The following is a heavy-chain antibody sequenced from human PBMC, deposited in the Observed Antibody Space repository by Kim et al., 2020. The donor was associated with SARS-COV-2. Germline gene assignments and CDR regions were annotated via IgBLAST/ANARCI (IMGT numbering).Heavy chain of an antibody. CDR3: ATYSSSSGEFDY. J-gene: IGHJ4*02. D-gene: IGHD6-6*01. Sequence: YYATSWKGRFTISRDNSKNTLYLQMNSLGAEDTAVYYCATYSSSSGEFDYWGQGTLVTVSS. V-gene: IGHV3-23*01.